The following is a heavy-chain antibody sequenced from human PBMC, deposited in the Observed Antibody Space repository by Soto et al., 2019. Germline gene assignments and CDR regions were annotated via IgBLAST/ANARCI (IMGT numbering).Heavy chain of an antibody. CDR2: ISYDGSDK. J-gene: IGHJ4*02. D-gene: IGHD6-6*01. V-gene: IGHV3-30*03. Sequence: GGSLRLSCAASGFTFSSYGMHWVRQAPGKGLEWVAVISYDGSDKYYADSVKGRFTISRDDSKNTLYLQMNSLRAEDTAVYYCVRDRPGPQHYFDYWGQGNMVTVSS. CDR3: VRDRPGPQHYFDY. CDR1: GFTFSSYG.